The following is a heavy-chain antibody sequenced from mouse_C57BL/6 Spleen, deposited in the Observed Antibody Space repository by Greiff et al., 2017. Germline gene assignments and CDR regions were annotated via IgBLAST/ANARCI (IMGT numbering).Heavy chain of an antibody. CDR1: GYPFTSYW. CDR3: ASECDYGSRPNFAV. Sequence: QVQLQQSGAELVMPGASVKLSCQASGYPFTSYWMPWVKQRPGQGLEWIGEIDPSASYTNYNQKFKGQSTLTVAKSSSPAYMQLRSLTSDDSAVDYCASECDYGSRPNFAVWRTGTTGTVST. CDR2: IDPSASYT. V-gene: IGHV1-69*01. D-gene: IGHD1-1*01. J-gene: IGHJ1*03.